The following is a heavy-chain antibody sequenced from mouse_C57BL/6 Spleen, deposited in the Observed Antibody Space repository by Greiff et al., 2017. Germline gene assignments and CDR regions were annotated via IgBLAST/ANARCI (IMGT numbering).Heavy chain of an antibody. V-gene: IGHV1-80*01. J-gene: IGHJ4*01. CDR1: GYAFSSYW. CDR2: IYPGDGDT. D-gene: IGHD1-1*01. Sequence: QVQLQQSGAELVKPGASVKISCKASGYAFSSYWMNWVKQRPGKGLEWIGQIYPGDGDTNYNGKFKGKATLTADKSSSTAYMQLSSLTSEASAVYFCATTVVATPYAMDYWGQGTSVTVSS. CDR3: ATTVVATPYAMDY.